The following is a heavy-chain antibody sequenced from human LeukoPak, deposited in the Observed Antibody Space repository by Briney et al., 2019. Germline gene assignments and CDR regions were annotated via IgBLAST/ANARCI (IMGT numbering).Heavy chain of an antibody. D-gene: IGHD2-15*01. J-gene: IGHJ4*02. Sequence: PSETLSLTCTVSGGSISSYYWSWIRQPPGKGLEWIGYIYYGGSTNYNPSLKSRVTISVDTSKNQFSLKLSSATAADTAVYYCARGRDCSGGSCFSGLDYWGQGTLVTVSS. CDR1: GGSISSYY. CDR3: ARGRDCSGGSCFSGLDY. CDR2: IYYGGST. V-gene: IGHV4-59*01.